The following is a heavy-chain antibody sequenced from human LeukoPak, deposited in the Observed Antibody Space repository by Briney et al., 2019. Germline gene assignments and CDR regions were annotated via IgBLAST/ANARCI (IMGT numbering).Heavy chain of an antibody. Sequence: GGSLRLSCAASGFTFSSYGMHWVRQAPGKGLEWVAFIRYDGSNIYYADSVKGRFTISRDNSKNTLYLQMNSLRAEDTALYYCAKDHWNYQAPFDYRGQGTLVTVSS. V-gene: IGHV3-30*02. CDR2: IRYDGSNI. CDR3: AKDHWNYQAPFDY. CDR1: GFTFSSYG. J-gene: IGHJ4*02. D-gene: IGHD1-7*01.